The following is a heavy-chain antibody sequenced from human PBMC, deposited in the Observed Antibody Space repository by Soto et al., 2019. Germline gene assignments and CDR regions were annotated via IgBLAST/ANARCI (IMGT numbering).Heavy chain of an antibody. CDR2: IRSKANNYAT. CDR3: LPGVAAAGD. J-gene: IGHJ4*02. Sequence: EVQLVESGGGLVQPGGSLKLSCTASGFSFSGSAMHWVRQASGKGLEWVGRIRSKANNYATAYAASVEGRFTISRDDSKNTAFLQMNSLKTEDTGVYYCLPGVAAAGDWGQGTLVTVSS. D-gene: IGHD6-13*01. V-gene: IGHV3-73*01. CDR1: GFSFSGSA.